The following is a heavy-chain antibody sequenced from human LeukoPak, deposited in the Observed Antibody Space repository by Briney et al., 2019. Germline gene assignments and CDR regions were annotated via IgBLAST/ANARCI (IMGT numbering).Heavy chain of an antibody. CDR2: INHSGST. CDR3: ARVWFGPDDY. CDR1: GGSFSGYY. D-gene: IGHD3-10*01. Sequence: SETLSLTCAVYGGSFSGYYWSWIRQPPGKGLEWIGEINHSGSTNYNPSLKSRVTMSVDTSKNQFSLKLSSVTAAGTAVYYCARVWFGPDDYWGQGTLVTVSS. V-gene: IGHV4-34*01. J-gene: IGHJ4*02.